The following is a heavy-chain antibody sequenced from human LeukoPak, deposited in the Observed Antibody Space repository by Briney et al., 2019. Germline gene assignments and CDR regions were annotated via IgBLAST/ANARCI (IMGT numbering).Heavy chain of an antibody. D-gene: IGHD3-10*01. CDR2: INGSGGST. V-gene: IGHV3-23*01. Sequence: GGSLRLSCAASGFTFSSYAMNWVRQAPGKGLAWVSSINGSGGSTYYADSVKGRFTISRDNSNNTLYLQMNSLRAEDTAIYYCAKEYYYGSGSHSGFDYWGQGTLVTVSS. CDR1: GFTFSSYA. CDR3: AKEYYYGSGSHSGFDY. J-gene: IGHJ4*02.